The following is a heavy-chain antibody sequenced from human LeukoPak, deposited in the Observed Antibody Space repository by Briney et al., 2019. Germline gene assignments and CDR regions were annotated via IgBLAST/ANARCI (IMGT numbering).Heavy chain of an antibody. Sequence: PGGSLRLSCAASGFSFSRYSMNWVRQAPGQGLEWVASASSSSSYLYYVDSVKGRFTISRDNADNSLYLQMSRLRVEDTAVYYCARLGGAYVSGFYFDSWGQGTLVTVSS. J-gene: IGHJ4*02. CDR2: ASSSSSYL. V-gene: IGHV3-21*06. CDR1: GFSFSRYS. CDR3: ARLGGAYVSGFYFDS. D-gene: IGHD3-10*01.